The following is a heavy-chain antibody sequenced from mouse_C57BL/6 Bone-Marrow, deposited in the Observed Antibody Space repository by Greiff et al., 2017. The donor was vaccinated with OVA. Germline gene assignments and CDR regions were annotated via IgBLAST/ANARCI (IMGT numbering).Heavy chain of an antibody. CDR1: GYTFTSYD. Sequence: VHLVESGPELVKPGASVKLSCKASGYTFTSYDINWVKQRPGQGLEWIGWIYPRDGSTKYNEKFKGKATLTVDTSSSTAYMELHSLTSEDSAVYFCSSPIYYYGSSPFAYWGQGTLVTVSA. CDR2: IYPRDGST. D-gene: IGHD1-1*01. J-gene: IGHJ3*01. CDR3: SSPIYYYGSSPFAY. V-gene: IGHV1-85*01.